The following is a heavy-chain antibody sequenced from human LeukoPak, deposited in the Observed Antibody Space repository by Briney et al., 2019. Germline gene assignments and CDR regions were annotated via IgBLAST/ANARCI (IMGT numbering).Heavy chain of an antibody. Sequence: SETLSLTCTVSGDSIRSSYWGWIRQPPGKGLEWIGYIYYSGSTNYNPSLDSRVTISVDTSKIQLSLKLTSVTAADTAVYYCARHGPTSYYFDYWGQGTLVTVYS. J-gene: IGHJ4*02. CDR2: IYYSGST. V-gene: IGHV4-59*08. D-gene: IGHD6-6*01. CDR1: GDSIRSSY. CDR3: ARHGPTSYYFDY.